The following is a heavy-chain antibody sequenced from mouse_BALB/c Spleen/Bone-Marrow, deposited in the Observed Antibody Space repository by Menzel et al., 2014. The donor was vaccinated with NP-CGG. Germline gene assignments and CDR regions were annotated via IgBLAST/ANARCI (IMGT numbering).Heavy chain of an antibody. CDR3: AREGNGNLDY. V-gene: IGHV1S137*01. CDR2: ISTYYGDA. D-gene: IGHD2-1*01. Sequence: QVQLQQSGAELVRPGVSVKISCKGSGYTFTDYAVHWVKQSHAKSLEWIGVISTYYGDASYNQKFKGKATMTVDKSSSTAYMELARLTSEDSAIYYCAREGNGNLDYWGQGTTLTVSS. J-gene: IGHJ2*01. CDR1: GYTFTDYA.